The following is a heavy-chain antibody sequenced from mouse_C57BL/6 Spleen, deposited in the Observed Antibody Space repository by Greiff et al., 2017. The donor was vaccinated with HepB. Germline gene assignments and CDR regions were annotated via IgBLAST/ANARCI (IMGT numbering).Heavy chain of an antibody. CDR1: GYTFTSYW. V-gene: IGHV1-50*01. D-gene: IGHD2-13*01. CDR2: IDPSDSYT. CDR3: ARRGDYCCDY. Sequence: VQLQQPGAELVKPGASVKLSCKASGYTFTSYWMQWVKQRPGQGLEWIGEIDPSDSYTNYNQKFKGKATLTVDTSSSTAYMRLSSLTSEDSAVYYCARRGDYCCDYWGKGTTLTVSS. J-gene: IGHJ2*01.